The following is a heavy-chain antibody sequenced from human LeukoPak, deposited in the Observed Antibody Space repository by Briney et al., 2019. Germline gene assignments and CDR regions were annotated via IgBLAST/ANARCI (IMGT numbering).Heavy chain of an antibody. CDR3: ARDIGPIAAAGTFWFDP. J-gene: IGHJ5*02. CDR2: ISSSSSYI. Sequence: PGGSLSFSCAASGFTFSSYEMNWVPQAPGKGLEGVSYISSSSSYIYYADSVKGRFTISRDNAKNSLYLQMNSLRAEDTAVYYCARDIGPIAAAGTFWFDPWGQGTLVTVSS. V-gene: IGHV3-21*05. D-gene: IGHD6-13*01. CDR1: GFTFSSYE.